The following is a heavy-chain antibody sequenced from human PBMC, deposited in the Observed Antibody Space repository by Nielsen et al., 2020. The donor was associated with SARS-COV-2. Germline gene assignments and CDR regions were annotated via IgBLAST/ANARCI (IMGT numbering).Heavy chain of an antibody. CDR2: IWYDGSNK. CDR3: ARELYNVVPQAFDI. CDR1: GFTFSSYG. V-gene: IGHV3-33*01. J-gene: IGHJ3*02. D-gene: IGHD2-21*01. Sequence: GESLKISCAASGFTFSSYGMHRVRQAPGKGLEWVAVIWYDGSNKYYADSVKGRFTISRDNSKNTLYLQMNSLRAEDTAVYYCARELYNVVPQAFDIWGQGTMVTVSS.